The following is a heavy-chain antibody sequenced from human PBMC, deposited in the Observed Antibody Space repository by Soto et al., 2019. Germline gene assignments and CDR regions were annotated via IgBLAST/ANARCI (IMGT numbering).Heavy chain of an antibody. CDR1: GYTFASYA. CDR2: ISAYNGNT. Sequence: ASVKVSYKASGYTFASYAISWMRQAPGQGLEWMGWISAYNGNTNYAQKLQDRVTITRDTSASTVYLGLGSLSSEDTASYYCARTGHSGSYDFWGQGTLVTVSS. D-gene: IGHD3-22*01. CDR3: ARTGHSGSYDF. J-gene: IGHJ4*02. V-gene: IGHV1-18*01.